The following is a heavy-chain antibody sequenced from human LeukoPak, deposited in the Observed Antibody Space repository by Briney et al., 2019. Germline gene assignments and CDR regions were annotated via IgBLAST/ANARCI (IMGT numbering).Heavy chain of an antibody. V-gene: IGHV3-11*04. D-gene: IGHD3-3*01. CDR2: ISDSGSTT. J-gene: IGHJ4*02. CDR3: ARGANYDFWSGYSY. CDR1: GFTFSDYS. Sequence: PGGSLRLSCAASGFTFSDYSMTWIRQAPGKGLEWVSSISDSGSTTYYADFVKGRFTISRDNAKNSLYLQMNSLRAEDTAVYYCARGANYDFWSGYSYWGQGTLVTVSS.